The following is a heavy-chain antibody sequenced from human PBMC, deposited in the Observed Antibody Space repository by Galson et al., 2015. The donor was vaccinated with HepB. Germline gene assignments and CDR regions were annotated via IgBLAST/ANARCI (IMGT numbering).Heavy chain of an antibody. V-gene: IGHV3-74*01. CDR1: GFMFSTYW. CDR3: VRDSGTYPGYYDF. D-gene: IGHD1-26*01. J-gene: IGHJ4*02. Sequence: LRLSCAASGFMFSTYWMQWVRQAPGKGLVWVSLIDPDGTTIDYADSVRGRFSISRENAKNTMSLQMNSLRVEDMVVYYCVRDSGTYPGYYDFWCQGTLVTVSS. CDR2: IDPDGTTI.